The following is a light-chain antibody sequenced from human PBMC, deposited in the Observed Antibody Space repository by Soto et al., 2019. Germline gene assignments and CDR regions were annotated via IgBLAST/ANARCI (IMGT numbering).Light chain of an antibody. CDR1: SSDVGGYNL. CDR3: SSYAGTHIV. V-gene: IGLV2-8*01. J-gene: IGLJ1*01. Sequence: QSALTQPASVSGSPGQSITISCTGTSSDVGGYNLVSWYQQHPGKAPKLMIYEVTARPSGVPDRFSGSKSGNTASLTVSGLQAEDEADYYCSSYAGTHIVFGTGTKVTVL. CDR2: EVT.